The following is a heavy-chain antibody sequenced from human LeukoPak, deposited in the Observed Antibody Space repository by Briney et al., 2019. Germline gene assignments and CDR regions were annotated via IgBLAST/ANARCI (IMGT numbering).Heavy chain of an antibody. Sequence: ASVKVSCKASGYTFTDYYINWVRQAPGQGLEWIGWINPNSGDTNYAQKFQDRVTMTRDTSISTAYIELNFLRSDDTAVFYCARGDYCGSPKVVAAWGQGTLVTVSS. CDR2: INPNSGDT. J-gene: IGHJ5*02. D-gene: IGHD3-10*01. CDR3: ARGDYCGSPKVVAA. V-gene: IGHV1-2*02. CDR1: GYTFTDYY.